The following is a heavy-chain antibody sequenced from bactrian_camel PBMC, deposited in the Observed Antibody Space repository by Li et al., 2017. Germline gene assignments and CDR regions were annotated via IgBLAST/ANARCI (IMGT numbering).Heavy chain of an antibody. CDR1: GYIRC. CDR2: INSIGGT. CDR3: AADPWCTEQYADRRY. J-gene: IGHJ4*01. D-gene: IGHD1*01. Sequence: HVQLVESGGGSVEAGGSLNLSCTYQGYIRCTAWFRQAPGKEREKVATINSIGGTTYVDSVKGRFTISKDNDKNTLFLQMTSLKPEDTARYYCAADPWCTEQYADRRYWGQGTQVTVS. V-gene: IGHV3S53*01.